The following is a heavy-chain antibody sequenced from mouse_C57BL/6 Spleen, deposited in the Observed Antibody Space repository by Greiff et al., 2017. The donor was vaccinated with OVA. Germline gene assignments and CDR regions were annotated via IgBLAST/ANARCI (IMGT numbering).Heavy chain of an antibody. J-gene: IGHJ1*03. CDR3: VRARPYCSNYGYWYFDV. CDR1: GFTFNTYA. CDR2: IRSKSSNYAT. D-gene: IGHD2-5*01. Sequence: EVQLVESGGGLVQPKGSLKLSCAASGFTFNTYAMHWVRQAPGKGLEWVARIRSKSSNYATYYADSVKDRFTISRDDSQSMLYLQMNNLKTEDTAMYYCVRARPYCSNYGYWYFDVWGTGTTVTVSS. V-gene: IGHV10-3*01.